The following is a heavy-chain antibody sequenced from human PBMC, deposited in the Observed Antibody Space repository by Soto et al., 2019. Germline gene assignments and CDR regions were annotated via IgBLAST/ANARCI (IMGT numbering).Heavy chain of an antibody. CDR3: ARESEDLTSNFDY. CDR2: ISSTTNYI. V-gene: IGHV3-21*06. CDR1: GFTFTRYS. J-gene: IGHJ4*02. Sequence: GGSLRLSCAASGFTFTRYSMNWVRQAPGKGLEWVSSISSTTNYIYYGDSMKGRFTISRDNAKNSLYLEMNSLRDEDTAVYYCARESEDLTSNFDYWGQGTLVTV.